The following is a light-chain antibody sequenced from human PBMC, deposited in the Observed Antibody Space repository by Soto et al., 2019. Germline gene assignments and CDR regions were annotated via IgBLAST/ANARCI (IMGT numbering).Light chain of an antibody. V-gene: IGKV1-5*03. Sequence: IKMGHSPSTVSGKVGDRVTITCRASQTISSWLAWYQQKPGKVPKLLIYKVSTLKSGVPSRFSGSGSGTEFTLTISSLQPDDFATYYCQHYNSYSEAFGQGAKV. CDR1: QTISSW. CDR2: KVS. CDR3: QHYNSYSEA. J-gene: IGKJ1*01.